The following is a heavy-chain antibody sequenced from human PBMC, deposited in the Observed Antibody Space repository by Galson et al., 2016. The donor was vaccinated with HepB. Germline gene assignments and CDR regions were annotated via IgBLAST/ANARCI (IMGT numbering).Heavy chain of an antibody. V-gene: IGHV3-48*04. D-gene: IGHD6-19*01. J-gene: IGHJ5*02. CDR1: GFTFSSYS. CDR3: ARDSGWYVSWFDP. CDR2: ISSSSSTI. Sequence: SLRLSCAAPGFTFSSYSMNWVRQAPGKGLEWVSYISSSSSTIYYADSVKGRFTISRDNAKNSLYLQMNSLRAEDTAVYYCARDSGWYVSWFDPWGQGTLVTVSS.